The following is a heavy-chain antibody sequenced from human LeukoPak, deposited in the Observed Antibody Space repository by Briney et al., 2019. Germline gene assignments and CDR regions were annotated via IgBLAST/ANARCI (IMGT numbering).Heavy chain of an antibody. Sequence: GGSLRLSCAASGFTFSSYWMSWVRQAPGKGLEWVANIKQDGSEKYYVDSVKGRFTISRDNARNSLYLQMNSLRAEDTAVYYCALHSSSWTIGSWGQGTLVTVSS. D-gene: IGHD6-13*01. CDR3: ALHSSSWTIGS. CDR2: IKQDGSEK. J-gene: IGHJ4*02. V-gene: IGHV3-7*01. CDR1: GFTFSSYW.